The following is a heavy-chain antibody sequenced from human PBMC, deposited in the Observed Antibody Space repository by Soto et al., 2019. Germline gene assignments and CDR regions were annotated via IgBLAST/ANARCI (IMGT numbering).Heavy chain of an antibody. Sequence: ESLKISCKGSGYSFTSYWIGWVRQIPGKGLEWMGIIYPGDSYTRYSPSFQGQVTISADKSISTAYLQWSSLKASDTAMYYCARQAAVAVDNWFDPWGQGTLVTVSS. D-gene: IGHD6-19*01. J-gene: IGHJ5*02. CDR2: IYPGDSYT. CDR1: GYSFTSYW. V-gene: IGHV5-51*01. CDR3: ARQAAVAVDNWFDP.